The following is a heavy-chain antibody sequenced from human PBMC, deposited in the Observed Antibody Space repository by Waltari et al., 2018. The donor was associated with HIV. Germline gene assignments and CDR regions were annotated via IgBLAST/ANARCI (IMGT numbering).Heavy chain of an antibody. D-gene: IGHD3-10*02. CDR3: AKDLRYPVVHSVRIDY. CDR1: GFTFNEYA. Sequence: EVQLLESGGGLVQPGGSLRLSCAASGFTFNEYAMSWVRQTPAKGLEWLAAISGSGIDTNYADSVKGRFTVSRDNYKNTLYLQMHGLTAEDTAVYYCAKDLRYPVVHSVRIDYWGQGTRVTVSS. V-gene: IGHV3-23*01. CDR2: ISGSGIDT. J-gene: IGHJ4*02.